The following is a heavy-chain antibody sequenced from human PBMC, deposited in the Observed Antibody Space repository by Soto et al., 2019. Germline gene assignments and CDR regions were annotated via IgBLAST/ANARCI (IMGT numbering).Heavy chain of an antibody. CDR3: TIGSCSGEVFDI. CDR1: GYTFTGYG. D-gene: IGHD6-19*01. CDR2: ISAYNGNT. Sequence: ASVKVSCKASGYTFTGYGISWVRQAPGQGLEWMGWISAYNGNTNYAQRLQGRVTMTTDTYTSTAYMELRSLRSDDTAMYYCTIGSCSGEVFDIWGQGTMVTVSS. V-gene: IGHV1-18*01. J-gene: IGHJ3*02.